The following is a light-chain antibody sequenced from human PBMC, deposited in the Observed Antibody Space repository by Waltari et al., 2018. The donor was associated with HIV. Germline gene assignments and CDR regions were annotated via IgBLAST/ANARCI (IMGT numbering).Light chain of an antibody. CDR2: DVS. Sequence: QSALTQPASVSGSPGQSLTISCTGTSSDVGGYHYVSWYQQHPGKAPKLKIYDVSNRPSGVSNRFSGSKSGNTASLTISGLQAEDEADYYCSSYTSSSTPLVVFGGGTKLAVL. CDR1: SSDVGGYHY. J-gene: IGLJ2*01. V-gene: IGLV2-14*03. CDR3: SSYTSSSTPLVV.